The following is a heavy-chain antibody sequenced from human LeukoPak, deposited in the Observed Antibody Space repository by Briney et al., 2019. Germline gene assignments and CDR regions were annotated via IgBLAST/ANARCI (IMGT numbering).Heavy chain of an antibody. D-gene: IGHD2-15*01. Sequence: SVKVSCKASGYTFTSYGISWVRQVPGRGLEWMGGIIPFYSATDYAQKLQGRVTITADESTNTAYMELNSLTSKDTAVYYCARMVGYAYSDYWGQGTLVAVSS. CDR3: ARMVGYAYSDY. J-gene: IGHJ4*02. CDR1: GYTFTSYG. V-gene: IGHV1-69*13. CDR2: IIPFYSAT.